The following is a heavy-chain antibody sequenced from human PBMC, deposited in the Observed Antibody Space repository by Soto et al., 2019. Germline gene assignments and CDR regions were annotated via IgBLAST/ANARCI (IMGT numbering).Heavy chain of an antibody. Sequence: SETLSLTCAVYGGSFSGYCWSWIRQPPGKGLEWIGEVDHSGSTNYNPSLKSRVTISVDTSKSISTAYLQWSSLKASDTAMYYCARRGTYSSGWDYWGQGTLVTVSS. CDR1: GGSFSGYC. CDR3: ARRGTYSSGWDY. J-gene: IGHJ4*02. D-gene: IGHD6-19*01. CDR2: VDHSGST. V-gene: IGHV4-34*01.